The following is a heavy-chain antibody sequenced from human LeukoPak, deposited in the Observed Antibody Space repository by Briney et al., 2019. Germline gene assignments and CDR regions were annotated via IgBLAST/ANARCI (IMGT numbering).Heavy chain of an antibody. Sequence: GGSQRLSCAASGYIFTNYWLSWVRQAPGKGLEWLANIKQDGSERYYVDSVKGRFTISRDNAKNSLYLQMNRLRAEDTAVYYCARYTDYDLSFWGQGTLVTVSS. CDR3: ARYTDYDLSF. J-gene: IGHJ4*02. V-gene: IGHV3-7*01. CDR1: GYIFTNYW. D-gene: IGHD5-12*01. CDR2: IKQDGSER.